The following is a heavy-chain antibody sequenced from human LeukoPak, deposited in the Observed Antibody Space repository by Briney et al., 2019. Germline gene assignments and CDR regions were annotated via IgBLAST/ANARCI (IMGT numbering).Heavy chain of an antibody. V-gene: IGHV4-31*03. Sequence: PSETLSLTCTVSGGSISSGGYHWSWIRQHPGKGLEWIAYMYYSGSTYYNPSLKSRVTISVDTSKNQFSLKLSSVTAADTAVYYCASRSRGFFDYWGQGTLVTVSS. D-gene: IGHD3-10*01. CDR3: ASRSRGFFDY. J-gene: IGHJ4*02. CDR1: GGSISSGGYH. CDR2: MYYSGST.